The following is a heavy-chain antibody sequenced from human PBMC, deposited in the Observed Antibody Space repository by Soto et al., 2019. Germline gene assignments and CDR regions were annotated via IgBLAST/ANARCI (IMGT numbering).Heavy chain of an antibody. CDR2: IDPSGNGT. CDR1: GHTLINYY. V-gene: IGHV1-46*01. CDR3: AIDHYDSGGYLY. J-gene: IGHJ4*02. D-gene: IGHD3-22*01. Sequence: QVQLVQSGAEVKKPGASVKVSGKTSGHTLINYYMHWVRQAPGQGLDWLGKIDPSGNGTSYAERFQGRITLTSDTSTKPVYVELSSLRSDDTAIYYCAIDHYDSGGYLYWGQGTLVTVSS.